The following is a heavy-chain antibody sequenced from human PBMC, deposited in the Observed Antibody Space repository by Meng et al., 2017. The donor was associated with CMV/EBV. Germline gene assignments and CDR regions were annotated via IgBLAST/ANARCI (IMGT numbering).Heavy chain of an antibody. CDR2: ISSSGSTI. D-gene: IGHD2-2*01. Sequence: GESLKISCAASGFTFSSYEMNWVRQAPGKGLEWVSYISSSGSTIYYADSVKGRFTISRDNAKNSLYLQMNSLRAEDTAVYYCARDPSIVVVPAAKYYYGMDVWRQGTTVTVSS. J-gene: IGHJ6*02. CDR3: ARDPSIVVVPAAKYYYGMDV. CDR1: GFTFSSYE. V-gene: IGHV3-48*03.